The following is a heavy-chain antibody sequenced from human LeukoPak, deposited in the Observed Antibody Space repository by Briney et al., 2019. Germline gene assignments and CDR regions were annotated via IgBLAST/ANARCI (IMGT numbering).Heavy chain of an antibody. D-gene: IGHD6-13*01. CDR2: IYYSGTT. V-gene: IGHV4-59*12. J-gene: IGHJ5*02. Sequence: PSETLSLTCTVSGGSISSYYWSWIRQPPGKGLEWIGYIYYSGTTNYNPSLKSRVTISVDTSKNQFSLKLSSVTAADTAVYYCARDSSHQKSWFDPWGQGTLVTVSS. CDR1: GGSISSYY. CDR3: ARDSSHQKSWFDP.